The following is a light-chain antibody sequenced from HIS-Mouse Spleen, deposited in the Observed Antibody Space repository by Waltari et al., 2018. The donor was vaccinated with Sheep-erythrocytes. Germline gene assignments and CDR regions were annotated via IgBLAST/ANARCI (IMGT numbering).Light chain of an antibody. CDR3: AAWDDSLNGWV. CDR1: SSNIGNNA. V-gene: IGLV1-36*01. CDR2: YDD. J-gene: IGLJ3*02. Sequence: QSVLTQPPSVSEAPRQRVTISCSGSSSNIGNNAVHWYQQLPGKAPKLLIYYDDLLPSGGADRFAGAKSGTSASLAISGLQSEDEADYYCAAWDDSLNGWVFGGGTKLTVL.